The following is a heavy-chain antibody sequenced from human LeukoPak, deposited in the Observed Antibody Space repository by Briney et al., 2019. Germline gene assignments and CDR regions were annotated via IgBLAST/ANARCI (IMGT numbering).Heavy chain of an antibody. CDR1: GYTFTGYY. CDR3: ARPETYGDLIYFDY. Sequence: ASVKVSCKASGYTFTGYYMHWVRQAPGQGLEWMGWINPNSGGTNYAQKFQGRVTMTRDTSISTAYMELSRLRSDDTAVYYCARPETYGDLIYFDYWGQGTLVTVSS. CDR2: INPNSGGT. D-gene: IGHD4-17*01. J-gene: IGHJ4*02. V-gene: IGHV1-2*02.